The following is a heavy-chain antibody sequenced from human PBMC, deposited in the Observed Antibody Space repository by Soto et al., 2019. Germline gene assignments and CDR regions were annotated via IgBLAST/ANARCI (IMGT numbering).Heavy chain of an antibody. J-gene: IGHJ4*02. V-gene: IGHV1-18*04. CDR3: ARAGWLRLHTHTVGRLGY. Sequence: QVQLVQSGAEVKKPGASVKVSCKASGYTITSYGISWVRQAPGQGLEWMGWISAYIGNTNYAQKLQGRVTMTTDTSTSTAYMELRSLRSDDTAVYYCARAGWLRLHTHTVGRLGYWGQGTLVTVSS. CDR2: ISAYIGNT. D-gene: IGHD5-12*01. CDR1: GYTITSYG.